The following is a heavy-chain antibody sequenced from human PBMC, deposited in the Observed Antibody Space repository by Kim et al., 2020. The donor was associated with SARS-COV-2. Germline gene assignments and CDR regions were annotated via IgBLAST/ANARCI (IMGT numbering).Heavy chain of an antibody. D-gene: IGHD5-12*01. CDR2: INHSGST. V-gene: IGHV4-34*01. Sequence: SETLSLTCAVYGGSFSGYYWSWIRQPPGKGLEWIGEINHSGSTNYNPSLKSRVTISVDTSKNQFSLKLSSVTAADTAVYYCASTPLEMATNHKYYFDYWGQGTLVTVSS. CDR1: GGSFSGYY. CDR3: ASTPLEMATNHKYYFDY. J-gene: IGHJ4*02.